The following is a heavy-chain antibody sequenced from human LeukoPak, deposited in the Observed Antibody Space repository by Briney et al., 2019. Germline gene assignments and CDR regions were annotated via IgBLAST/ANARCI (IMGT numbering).Heavy chain of an antibody. V-gene: IGHV1-18*01. CDR3: ARDSWTRWWFDP. CDR2: ISAYNGNT. J-gene: IGHJ5*02. Sequence: GASVKVSCKASGYTFTSYGISWVRQAPGRGLEWMGWISAYNGNTNYAQKLQDRVTMTTDTSTSTAYMELRSLRSDDTAVYYCARDSWTRWWFDPWGQGTLVTVSS. CDR1: GYTFTSYG. D-gene: IGHD3/OR15-3a*01.